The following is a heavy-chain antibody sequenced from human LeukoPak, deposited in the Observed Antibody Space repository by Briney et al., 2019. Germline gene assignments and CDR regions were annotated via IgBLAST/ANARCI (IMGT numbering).Heavy chain of an antibody. CDR2: INPSSGGT. J-gene: IGHJ4*02. Sequence: ASVKVSCKASGYTFTSYYIHWVRQAPGQGLEWMGWINPSSGGTNFAQKFQGRVTMSRDMSIRTTYMEMSRLRSDDTAVYYCARRSYNYPHYDNWGQGTLVTVSS. V-gene: IGHV1-2*02. CDR3: ARRSYNYPHYDN. CDR1: GYTFTSYY. D-gene: IGHD5-24*01.